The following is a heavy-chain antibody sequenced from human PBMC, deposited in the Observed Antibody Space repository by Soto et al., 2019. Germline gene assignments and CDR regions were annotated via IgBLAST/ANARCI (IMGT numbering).Heavy chain of an antibody. J-gene: IGHJ4*02. V-gene: IGHV4-39*01. CDR2: IYYSGST. CDR1: VGSISSSSYY. CDR3: ARRGYGDYSDY. D-gene: IGHD4-17*01. Sequence: SETLSLNGTVSVGSISSSSYYWGWIRQPPGKGLEWIGSIYYSGSTYYNPSLKSRVTISVDTSKNQFSLKLSSVTAADTAVYYCARRGYGDYSDYWGQGTLVTVSS.